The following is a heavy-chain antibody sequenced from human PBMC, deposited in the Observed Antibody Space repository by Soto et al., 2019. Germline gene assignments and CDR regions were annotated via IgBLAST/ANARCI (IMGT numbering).Heavy chain of an antibody. CDR1: GFTFSSYA. CDR2: ISYDGSNK. Sequence: GGSLRLCCAASGFTFSSYAMHWVRQAPGKGLEWVAVISYDGSNKYYADSVKGRFTISKDNSKNTLYLQMNSLRAEDTAVYYCARDLSSWYNRFDYWGQGTLVTVSS. J-gene: IGHJ4*02. V-gene: IGHV3-30-3*01. D-gene: IGHD6-13*01. CDR3: ARDLSSWYNRFDY.